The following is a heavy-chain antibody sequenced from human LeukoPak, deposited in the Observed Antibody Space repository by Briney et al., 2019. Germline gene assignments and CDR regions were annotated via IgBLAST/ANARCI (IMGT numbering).Heavy chain of an antibody. Sequence: SETLSLTCTVSGYSISSGYYWGWIRQPPGKGLEWIGSIYHSGSTYYNPSLKSRVTISVDTSKNQFSLKLSSVTAADTAVYYCAREPNYDILTGYYPTYMDVWGKGTTVTASS. CDR3: AREPNYDILTGYYPTYMDV. J-gene: IGHJ6*03. D-gene: IGHD3-9*01. V-gene: IGHV4-38-2*02. CDR2: IYHSGST. CDR1: GYSISSGYY.